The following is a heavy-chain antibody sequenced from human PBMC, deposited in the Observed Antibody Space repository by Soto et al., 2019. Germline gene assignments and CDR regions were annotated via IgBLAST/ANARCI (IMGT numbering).Heavy chain of an antibody. CDR2: IYHSGGT. Sequence: QVQLQESGPGLVKPSGTLSLTCAVSNGSISSSNWWGWVRQPPGKGLEWIGEIYHSGGTNYNPSLTSRVTQAVDQSKNQYTLKMTSATTADTALYYCAKYQLPHNSFYPWGQGTLVTVSS. J-gene: IGHJ5*02. CDR3: AKYQLPHNSFYP. D-gene: IGHD2-2*01. CDR1: NGSISSSNW. V-gene: IGHV4-4*02.